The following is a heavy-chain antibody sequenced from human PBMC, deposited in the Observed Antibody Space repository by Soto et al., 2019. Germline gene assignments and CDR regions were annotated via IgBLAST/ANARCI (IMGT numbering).Heavy chain of an antibody. CDR2: VNPYTGRT. J-gene: IGHJ4*02. V-gene: IGHV1-18*01. Sequence: QIQLVQSGGEVKEPGASVKVSCRASGFSFSDYGVSWVRQAPGQVLEWMGRVNPYTGRTFYAQKFLSRLTVTIEPSKTAASMDLSSLTSDDSAVYYCARDGGPETIFFDLWGQGTLVTVST. D-gene: IGHD3-16*01. CDR1: GFSFSDYG. CDR3: ARDGGPETIFFDL.